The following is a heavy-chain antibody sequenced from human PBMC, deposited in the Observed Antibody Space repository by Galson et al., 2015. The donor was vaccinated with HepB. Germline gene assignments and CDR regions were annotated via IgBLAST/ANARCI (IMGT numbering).Heavy chain of an antibody. CDR2: ISGSGGST. D-gene: IGHD6-13*01. J-gene: IGHJ6*03. Sequence: SLRLSCAASGFTFSSYAMSWVRQAPGKGLEWVSAISGSGGSTYYADSVKGRFTISRDNSKNTLYLQMTSPRVEDTAVFYCAKYKGVRWYSYYMEVWGKGTTVTVSS. V-gene: IGHV3-23*01. CDR3: AKYKGVRWYSYYMEV. CDR1: GFTFSSYA.